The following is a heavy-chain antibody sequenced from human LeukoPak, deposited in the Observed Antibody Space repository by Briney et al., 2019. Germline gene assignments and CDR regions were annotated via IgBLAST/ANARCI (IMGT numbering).Heavy chain of an antibody. CDR3: ARGVDSYGQYYFDY. D-gene: IGHD5-18*01. CDR1: GGSLSSYY. J-gene: IGHJ4*02. CDR2: IYTSGST. V-gene: IGHV4-4*07. Sequence: PSETLSLTCTVSGGSLSSYYWSWIRQPAGKGLEWIGRIYTSGSTNYNPSLKSRVTMSVDTSKNQFSLKLSSVTAADTAVYYCARGVDSYGQYYFDYWGQGTLVTVSS.